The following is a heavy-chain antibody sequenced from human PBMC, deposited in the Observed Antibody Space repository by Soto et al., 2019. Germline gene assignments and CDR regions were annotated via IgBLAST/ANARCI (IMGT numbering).Heavy chain of an antibody. D-gene: IGHD4-17*01. J-gene: IGHJ4*02. Sequence: SETLSLTCTVSGGSISSGGYYWSWIRQHPGKGLEWIGYIYNSGSTYYNPSLKSRVTISVDTSTNQFSLKLNSVTAADTAVYYCARDGDYGDYYFDYWGQGTLVTVSS. CDR3: ARDGDYGDYYFDY. V-gene: IGHV4-31*03. CDR1: GGSISSGGYY. CDR2: IYNSGST.